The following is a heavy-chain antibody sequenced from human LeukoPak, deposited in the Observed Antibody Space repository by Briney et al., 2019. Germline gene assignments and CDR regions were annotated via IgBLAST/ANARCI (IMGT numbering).Heavy chain of an antibody. CDR1: GFTFSNFW. Sequence: PGGSLRPSCAASGFTFSNFWMSWVRQAPGKGLEWVANINPDGSAKYYVDSVKGRFTISRDNAENSLYLQMNSLRPEDTAVYYCVRHFSTYSYGLDVWGQGTTVTVSS. J-gene: IGHJ6*02. CDR2: INPDGSAK. D-gene: IGHD3-3*02. CDR3: VRHFSTYSYGLDV. V-gene: IGHV3-7*01.